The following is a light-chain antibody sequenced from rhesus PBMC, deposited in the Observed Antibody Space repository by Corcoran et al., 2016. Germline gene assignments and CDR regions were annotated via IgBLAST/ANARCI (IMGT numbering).Light chain of an antibody. CDR2: KES. CDR3: QQYSSSPFT. CDR1: QSISSW. V-gene: IGKV1-22*01. J-gene: IGKJ3*01. Sequence: DIQMTQSPSSLSASVGDTVTITCRASQSISSWLAWYQQKQGKAPKLLVYKESSLQSGVPSRFSGSGSGTDFTLTISSLQSEDFATYYCQQYSSSPFTFGPGTKLDIK.